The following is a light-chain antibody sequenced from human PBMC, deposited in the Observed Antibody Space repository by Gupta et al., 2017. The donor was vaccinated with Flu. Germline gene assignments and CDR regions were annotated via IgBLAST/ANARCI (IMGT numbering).Light chain of an antibody. CDR3: ATWDNNLRGV. J-gene: IGLJ3*02. V-gene: IGLV1-51*01. CDR1: NSNIGNNF. CDR2: DNN. Sequence: QKVTISCSGSNSNIGNNFVSWYQQLPGTAPKRRIYDNNKRPSGIPDRFSGSKSGTSATLGITGLQTGDEADYFCATWDNNLRGVFGGGTKLTVL.